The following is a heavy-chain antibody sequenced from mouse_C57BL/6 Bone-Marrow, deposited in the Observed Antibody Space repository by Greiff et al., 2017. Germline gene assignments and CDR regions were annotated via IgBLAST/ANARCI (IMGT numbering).Heavy chain of an antibody. CDR1: GFSLTSYG. D-gene: IGHD1-1*01. CDR3: AKPVGALYYAMDY. CDR2: IWRGGST. V-gene: IGHV2-5*01. J-gene: IGHJ4*01. Sequence: VQLVESGPGLVQPSQSLSITCTVSGFSLTSYGVHWVRQSPGKGLEWLGVIWRGGSTDYNAAFMSRLSITKDNSKSQVFFKMNSLQADDTAIYYCAKPVGALYYAMDYWGQGTSVTVSS.